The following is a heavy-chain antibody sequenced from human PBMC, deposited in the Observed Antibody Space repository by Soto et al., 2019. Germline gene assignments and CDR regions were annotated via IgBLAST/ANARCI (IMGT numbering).Heavy chain of an antibody. CDR2: IYDDGRA. Sequence: PSETLSLTCTVSGGSISSSYCSWIRQPPGKGLEWLAYIYDDGRANYNPSLKIRATISLDMSKNQFSLKLTSMTAADTAVYYCAGDKYCNGGSFRKNWFDPWGQGTLVTVSS. D-gene: IGHD2-15*01. CDR1: GGSISSSY. V-gene: IGHV4-59*13. J-gene: IGHJ5*02. CDR3: AGDKYCNGGSFRKNWFDP.